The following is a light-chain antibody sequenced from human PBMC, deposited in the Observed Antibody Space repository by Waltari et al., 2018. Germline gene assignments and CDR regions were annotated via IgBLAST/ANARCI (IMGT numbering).Light chain of an antibody. CDR3: QHYDSYSAT. J-gene: IGKJ4*02. Sequence: DIQMTQSPSTLSASVGDSVTITCRASQSIPRWLAWYQQKPGKAPKLLIYKASILESGVPSRFSGGGSGTEFTLTISSLQPDDFATYYCQHYDSYSATFGGGTKVEIK. V-gene: IGKV1-5*03. CDR2: KAS. CDR1: QSIPRW.